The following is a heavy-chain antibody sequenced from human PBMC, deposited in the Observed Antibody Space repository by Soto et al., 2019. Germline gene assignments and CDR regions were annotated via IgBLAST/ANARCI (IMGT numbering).Heavy chain of an antibody. V-gene: IGHV4-34*01. Sequence: SETLSLTCAVYGGSFSGYYWSWIRQPPGKGLEWIGEINHSGSTNYNPSLKSRVTISVDTSKNQFSLKLSSVTAADTAVYYCGRRYSSNKKNWFDPWGQGTLVTVSS. CDR2: INHSGST. J-gene: IGHJ5*02. D-gene: IGHD2-2*01. CDR1: GGSFSGYY. CDR3: GRRYSSNKKNWFDP.